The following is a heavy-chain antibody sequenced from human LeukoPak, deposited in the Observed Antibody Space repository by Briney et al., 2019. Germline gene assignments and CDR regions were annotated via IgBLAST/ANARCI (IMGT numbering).Heavy chain of an antibody. CDR1: GGSISSGDYY. CDR3: ARFSRGSDYYFDY. CDR2: IYYTGST. V-gene: IGHV4-30-4*01. D-gene: IGHD5-12*01. Sequence: SETLSLTCTVSGGSISSGDYYWSWIRQPPGEGLEWIGYIYYTGSTYYNPSLKSRVTISGDTFKNQLSLKLSSVTAADTAVYYCARFSRGSDYYFDYWGQGTLVTVSS. J-gene: IGHJ4*01.